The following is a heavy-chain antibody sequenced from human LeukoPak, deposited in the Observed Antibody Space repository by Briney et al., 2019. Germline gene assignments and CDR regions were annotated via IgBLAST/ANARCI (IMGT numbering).Heavy chain of an antibody. Sequence: SETMSLTCAVYGGSFSGYYWSWIRQPPGKGLEWIGEINHSGSTNYNPSLKSRVTISVDTSKNQFSLKLSSVTAADTAVYYCARDQRTIKEMATITRHIPHRPPLGYWGQGTLVTVSS. J-gene: IGHJ4*02. V-gene: IGHV4-34*01. CDR2: INHSGST. CDR3: ARDQRTIKEMATITRHIPHRPPLGY. CDR1: GGSFSGYY. D-gene: IGHD5-24*01.